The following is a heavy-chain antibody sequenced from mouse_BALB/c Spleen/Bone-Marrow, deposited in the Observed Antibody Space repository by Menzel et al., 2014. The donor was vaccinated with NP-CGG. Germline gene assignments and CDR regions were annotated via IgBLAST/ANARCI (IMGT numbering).Heavy chain of an antibody. CDR2: IIPGNGRT. CDR1: GYTFTSYW. D-gene: IGHD2-3*01. V-gene: IGHV1S81*02. CDR3: AGWLLQYIDY. J-gene: IGHJ4*01. Sequence: QVQLQQSGAELVKPGASVKLSCKASGYTFTSYWMHWVKQRPGQGLEWIGEIIPGNGRTNYNEKFKSKATLTVDKSSNTAYMQLSSLTSEDSAVYYCAGWLLQYIDYWGPGTTVTVSS.